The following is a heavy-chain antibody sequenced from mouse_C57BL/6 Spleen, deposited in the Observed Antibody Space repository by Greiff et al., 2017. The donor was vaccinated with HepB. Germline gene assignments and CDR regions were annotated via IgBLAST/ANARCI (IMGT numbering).Heavy chain of an antibody. CDR3: TRERDYYGSYFDY. D-gene: IGHD1-1*01. J-gene: IGHJ2*01. CDR1: GYTFTSYW. CDR2: IYPGNSDT. Sequence: EVQLQQSGTVLARPGASVKMSCKTSGYTFTSYWMHWVKQRPGQGLEWIGAIYPGNSDTSYNQKFKGKAKLTAVTSASTAYMELSSLTNEDSAVYYCTRERDYYGSYFDYWGQGTTLTVSS. V-gene: IGHV1-5*01.